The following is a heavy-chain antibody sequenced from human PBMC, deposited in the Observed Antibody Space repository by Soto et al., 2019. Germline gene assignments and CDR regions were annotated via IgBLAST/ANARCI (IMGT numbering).Heavy chain of an antibody. CDR1: GFTFSNYA. D-gene: IGHD3-10*01. Sequence: EVQLLESGGGLAQPGGSRRVSCAASGFTFSNYAMTWVRQAPGKGLEWGSGISGSGDSTYNADSVKGRFTISRDNSKNTLYLQMNSLRPEDTAVYYCAKLPSSQLLWFGENWFDPWGQGTLVTVSS. CDR3: AKLPSSQLLWFGENWFDP. J-gene: IGHJ5*02. V-gene: IGHV3-23*01. CDR2: ISGSGDST.